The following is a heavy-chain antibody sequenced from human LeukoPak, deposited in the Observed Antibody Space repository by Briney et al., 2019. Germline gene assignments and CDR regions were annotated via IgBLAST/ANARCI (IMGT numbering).Heavy chain of an antibody. CDR2: ISSSSSYI. Sequence: GGPLRLSCAASGFTFSSYSMNWVRQAPGKGLEWVSSISSSSSYIYYADSVKGRFTISRDNAKNSLYLQMNSLRAEDTAVYYCARDRYSSSWLHNWFDPWGQGTLVTVSS. CDR3: ARDRYSSSWLHNWFDP. V-gene: IGHV3-21*01. J-gene: IGHJ5*02. CDR1: GFTFSSYS. D-gene: IGHD6-13*01.